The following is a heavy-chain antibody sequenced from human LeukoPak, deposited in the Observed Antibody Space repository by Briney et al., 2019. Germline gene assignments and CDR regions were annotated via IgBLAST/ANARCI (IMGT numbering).Heavy chain of an antibody. Sequence: ASVTVSCKASGYTFTSYDINWVRQATGQGLEWMGWMNPNSGNTGYAQKFQGRVTMTRNTSISTAYMELSSLRSEDTAVYYCARLRRGEQQLWGMSDSFDIWGQGTMVTVSS. D-gene: IGHD6-13*01. CDR3: ARLRRGEQQLWGMSDSFDI. CDR1: GYTFTSYD. V-gene: IGHV1-8*01. J-gene: IGHJ3*02. CDR2: MNPNSGNT.